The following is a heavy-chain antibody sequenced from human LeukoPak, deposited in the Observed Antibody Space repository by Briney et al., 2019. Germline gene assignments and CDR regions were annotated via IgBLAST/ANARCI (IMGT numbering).Heavy chain of an antibody. Sequence: GSLRLSCAASGFAFSSYNMNWVRQPPGKGLEWIGEINHSGSTNYNPSLKSRVTISLDTSKNQFSLKLSSVTAADTAVYYCARAITMVRGLQYYYYMDVWGKGTTVTVSS. D-gene: IGHD3-10*01. J-gene: IGHJ6*03. CDR3: ARAITMVRGLQYYYYMDV. V-gene: IGHV4-34*01. CDR2: INHSGST. CDR1: GFAFSSYN.